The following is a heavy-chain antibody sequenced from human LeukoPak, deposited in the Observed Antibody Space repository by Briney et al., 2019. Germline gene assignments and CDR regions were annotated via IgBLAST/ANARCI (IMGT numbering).Heavy chain of an antibody. CDR2: IYYSGSA. Sequence: SETLSLTCTVSGGSISDYSWSWIRQPPGKGLEWIGNIYYSGSANHNPSLKSRVTISRDTSKNQFSLKLTSVTAADTAVYYCASHTQSYVWNDYWGQGTLVTVSS. V-gene: IGHV4-59*01. D-gene: IGHD3-16*01. CDR1: GGSISDYS. CDR3: ASHTQSYVWNDY. J-gene: IGHJ4*02.